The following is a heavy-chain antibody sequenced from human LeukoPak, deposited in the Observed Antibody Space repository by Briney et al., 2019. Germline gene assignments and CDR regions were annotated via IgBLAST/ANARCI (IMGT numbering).Heavy chain of an antibody. CDR1: GFTFCDYS. CDR3: ARGGIAGVGTRHFDP. D-gene: IGHD6-13*01. J-gene: IGHJ5*02. Sequence: GGSLRLSCTASGFTFCDYSMNWVRRAPGKGLEWVSVISSSSSNIYYADSVKGRFTSSRDNAKNSLYLQMNSLRAEDTAVYYCARGGIAGVGTRHFDPWGLGTLVTVSS. V-gene: IGHV3-21*01. CDR2: ISSSSSNI.